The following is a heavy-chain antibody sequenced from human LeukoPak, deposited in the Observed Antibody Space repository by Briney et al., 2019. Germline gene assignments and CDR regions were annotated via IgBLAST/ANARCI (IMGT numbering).Heavy chain of an antibody. CDR1: GXSIRSSSYY. D-gene: IGHD6-19*01. CDR2: IYYSGST. V-gene: IGHV4-39*01. J-gene: IGHJ4*02. Sequence: SETLSLTCTVSGXSIRSSSYYWGWIRQPPGKGQEWIGSIYYSGSTYYNASLKSRGTISVDTSKNQFSLKLNSVTAADTAVYFCARQVVAVAGTGYFDYWGQGTLVTVSS. CDR3: ARQVVAVAGTGYFDY.